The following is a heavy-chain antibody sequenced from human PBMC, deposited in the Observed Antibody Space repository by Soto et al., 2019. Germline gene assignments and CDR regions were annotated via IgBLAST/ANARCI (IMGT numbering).Heavy chain of an antibody. J-gene: IGHJ4*02. V-gene: IGHV5-51*01. Sequence: GESLKISCKASGYTFTDAWNGWVRQMPGKGLEWMGIVYPGDSQNRYNPSFQGQITISADQSITTAYLQWTSLKSSASAMYYCGRQKGYWGQGTLVTVSS. CDR3: GRQKGY. CDR2: VYPGDSQN. CDR1: GYTFTDAW.